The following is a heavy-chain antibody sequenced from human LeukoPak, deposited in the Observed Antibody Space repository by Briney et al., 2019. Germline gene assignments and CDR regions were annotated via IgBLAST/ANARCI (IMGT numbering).Heavy chain of an antibody. CDR3: ARTDIVVVPAAPTRAEYFQH. CDR1: GYSFTSYW. Sequence: GESLKISCKGSGYSFTSYWIGWVRQMPGKGLEWMGIIYPGDSDTRYSPSFQGQVTISADKSISTAYLQWSSLKASDTAMYYCARTDIVVVPAAPTRAEYFQHWGQGTLVTVFS. D-gene: IGHD2-2*01. V-gene: IGHV5-51*01. CDR2: IYPGDSDT. J-gene: IGHJ1*01.